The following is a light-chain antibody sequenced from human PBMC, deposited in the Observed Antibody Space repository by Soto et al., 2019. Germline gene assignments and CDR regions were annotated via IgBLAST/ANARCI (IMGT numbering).Light chain of an antibody. J-gene: IGLJ1*01. Sequence: QSALTQPASVSGSPGQSITFSCTGTSSDVGGYNYVSWYQHHPGKAPKLMIYDVSNRPSGVSNRFSGSKSGNTASLSISGLQPEDEADYYCSSYRTSNTRQIVCGTGTKVTVL. CDR2: DVS. CDR3: SSYRTSNTRQIV. CDR1: SSDVGGYNY. V-gene: IGLV2-14*03.